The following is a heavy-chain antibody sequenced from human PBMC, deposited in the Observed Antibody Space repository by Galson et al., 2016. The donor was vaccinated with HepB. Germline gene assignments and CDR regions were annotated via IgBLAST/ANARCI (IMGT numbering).Heavy chain of an antibody. D-gene: IGHD6-19*01. CDR3: AKDRWVAVAVLLEY. CDR1: GFTFGAYG. V-gene: IGHV3-23*01. J-gene: IGHJ4*02. CDR2: ISGSGGPK. Sequence: SLRLSCAASGFTFGAYGMSWVRLAPGKGREWVSSISGSGGPKYADSVKGRFTVTRDNSKNTLYLQMNSLGAEDTAVYYCAKDRWVAVAVLLEYWGQGTLVTVSA.